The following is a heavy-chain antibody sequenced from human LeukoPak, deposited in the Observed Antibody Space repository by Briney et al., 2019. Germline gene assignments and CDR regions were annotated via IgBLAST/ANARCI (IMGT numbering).Heavy chain of an antibody. CDR2: IKSKTDGGTT. D-gene: IGHD6-13*01. V-gene: IGHV3-15*01. CDR3: TTAAAGIMLEYYGMDV. Sequence: GGSLRLSCAASGFTFSNAWMSWVRQAPGKGLEWVGRIKSKTDGGTTDYAAPVKGRFTISRDDSKNTLYLQMNSLKTEDTAVYYCTTAAAGIMLEYYGMDVWGQGTTVTVSS. CDR1: GFTFSNAW. J-gene: IGHJ6*02.